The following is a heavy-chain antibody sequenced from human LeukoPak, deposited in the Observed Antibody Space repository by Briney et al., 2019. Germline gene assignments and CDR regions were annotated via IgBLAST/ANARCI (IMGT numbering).Heavy chain of an antibody. D-gene: IGHD2-15*01. CDR2: ISNNGGYT. V-gene: IGHV3-23*01. Sequence: PGGSLRLSCAAFGFTFSSYGMHWVRQAPGKGLEWVSAISNNGGYTYYADSVQGRFTISRDNSKSTLCLQMNSLRAEDTAVYYCAKQLGYCSDGSCYFPYWGQGTLVTVSS. CDR3: AKQLGYCSDGSCYFPY. J-gene: IGHJ4*02. CDR1: GFTFSSYG.